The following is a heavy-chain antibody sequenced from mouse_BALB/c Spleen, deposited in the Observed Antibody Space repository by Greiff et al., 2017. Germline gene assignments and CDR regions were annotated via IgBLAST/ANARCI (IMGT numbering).Heavy chain of an antibody. Sequence: VHVKQSGPELVKPGASVKMSCKASGYTFTSYVMHWVKQKPGQGLEWIGYINPYNDGTKYNEKFKGKATLTSDKSSSTAYMELSSLTSEDSAVYYCAPTTVVATRAMDYWGQGTSVTVSS. D-gene: IGHD1-1*01. J-gene: IGHJ4*01. CDR1: GYTFTSYV. V-gene: IGHV1-14*01. CDR3: APTTVVATRAMDY. CDR2: INPYNDGT.